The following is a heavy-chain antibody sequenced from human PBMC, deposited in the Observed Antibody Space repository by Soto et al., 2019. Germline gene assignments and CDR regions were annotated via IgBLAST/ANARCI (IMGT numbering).Heavy chain of an antibody. CDR2: ISYDGSNK. J-gene: IGHJ4*02. D-gene: IGHD5-12*01. Sequence: QVQLVESGGGVVQPGRSLRLSCAASGFTYSSYGMHWVRQGPGKGLEWVAVISYDGSNKYYADSVKGRFTISRDNSKNTLYLQMNSLRAEDTAVYYCAKGLDGYNLATVYWGQGTLVTVSS. CDR1: GFTYSSYG. CDR3: AKGLDGYNLATVY. V-gene: IGHV3-30*18.